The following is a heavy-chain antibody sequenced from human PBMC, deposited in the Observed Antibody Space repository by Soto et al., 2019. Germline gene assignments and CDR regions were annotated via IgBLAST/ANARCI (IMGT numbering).Heavy chain of an antibody. CDR2: IGPETGAT. V-gene: IGHV1-2*02. Sequence: ASVKVSCKASGYTFTGHYIHWVRQAPEQGPEWMGEIGPETGATRYAQKFQGRVTMTRDMSITTVYMELNNLSPDDTAVYYCGRGRSGQIVVFYWGQGTPVTVS. CDR1: GYTFTGHY. CDR3: GRGRSGQIVVFY. J-gene: IGHJ4*02. D-gene: IGHD1-26*01.